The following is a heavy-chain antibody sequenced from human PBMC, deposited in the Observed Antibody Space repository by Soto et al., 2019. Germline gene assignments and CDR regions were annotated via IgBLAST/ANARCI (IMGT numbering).Heavy chain of an antibody. Sequence: GGSLRLSCAASGFTFSNAWMSWVRQAPGKGLEWVGRIKSKTDGGTTDYAAPVKGRFTISRDDSKNTLYLQMNSLKTEDTAVYYCTTGDDSYGDAFDIWGQGTMVTVSS. CDR3: TTGDDSYGDAFDI. D-gene: IGHD5-18*01. CDR1: GFTFSNAW. J-gene: IGHJ3*02. V-gene: IGHV3-15*01. CDR2: IKSKTDGGTT.